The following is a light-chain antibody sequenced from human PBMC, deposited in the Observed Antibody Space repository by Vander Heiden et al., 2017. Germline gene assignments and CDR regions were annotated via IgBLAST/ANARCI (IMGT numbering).Light chain of an antibody. CDR3: QQRSNWLT. CDR2: DAS. J-gene: IGKJ4*01. CDR1: QSVSSY. V-gene: IGKV3-11*01. Sequence: EIVLTQSPATLALSRGERATLSCRASQSVSSYLAWYQPKPGQAPRLLSDDASNRATAIPARFSGSGSGTDFTLTIISLEPEDFAVYYCQQRSNWLTFGGGTKVEIK.